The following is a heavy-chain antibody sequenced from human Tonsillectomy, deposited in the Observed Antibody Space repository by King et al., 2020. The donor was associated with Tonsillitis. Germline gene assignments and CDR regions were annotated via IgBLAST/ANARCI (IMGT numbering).Heavy chain of an antibody. D-gene: IGHD1-14*01. CDR2: IGVGGGST. Sequence: VQLVESGGGLVQPGGSLRLSCAASGFTFSSYAMSWDRQAPGKGLEWVSTIGVGGGSTYYADSVKGRFTISRDKSKNTLYLQMNSLRAEDTAVYYCATIPDRDYFDYWGQGTLVTDSS. CDR1: GFTFSSYA. J-gene: IGHJ4*02. CDR3: ATIPDRDYFDY. V-gene: IGHV3-23*04.